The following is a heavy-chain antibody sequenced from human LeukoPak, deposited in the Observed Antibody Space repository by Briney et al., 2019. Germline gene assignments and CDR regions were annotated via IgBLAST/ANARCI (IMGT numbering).Heavy chain of an antibody. Sequence: SETLSLTCTVSGGSISSYSWSWIRQPPGKGLEWIGYIYHSGSTYYNPSLKSRVTISVDRSKNQFSLKLSSVTAADTAVYYCARDRGTILGYYYGMDVWGQGTTVTVSS. J-gene: IGHJ6*02. CDR1: GGSISSYS. CDR2: IYHSGST. CDR3: ARDRGTILGYYYGMDV. D-gene: IGHD3-9*01. V-gene: IGHV4-30-2*01.